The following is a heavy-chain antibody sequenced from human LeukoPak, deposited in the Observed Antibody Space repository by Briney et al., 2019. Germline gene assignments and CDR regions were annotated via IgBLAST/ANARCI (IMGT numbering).Heavy chain of an antibody. CDR1: GYTFTIYD. D-gene: IGHD4-11*01. CDR2: MNPNSGNI. V-gene: IGHV1-8*03. Sequence: ASVKASCKASGYTFTIYDINWGRQATGQRLGWMRWMNPNSGNIGSAQTFQGRVNFTRNTSISTAYMELSSLRSEDTAVYYCARGLLSFMRSDYSNYWDNWFDPWGQGTLVTVSS. J-gene: IGHJ5*02. CDR3: ARGLLSFMRSDYSNYWDNWFDP.